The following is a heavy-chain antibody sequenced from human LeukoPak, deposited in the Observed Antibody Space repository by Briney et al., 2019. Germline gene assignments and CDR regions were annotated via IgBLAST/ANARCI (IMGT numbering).Heavy chain of an antibody. CDR2: IYYSGST. J-gene: IGHJ4*02. V-gene: IGHV4-39*07. D-gene: IGHD4-23*01. CDR3: ARPDYGGNSDYFDY. Sequence: SETLSLTCTVSGGSISSSSYYWGWIRQPPGKGLEWIGSIYYSGSTYYNPSLKSRVTISVDTSKNQFSLKLSSVTAADTAVYYCARPDYGGNSDYFDYWGQGTLVTVSS. CDR1: GGSISSSSYY.